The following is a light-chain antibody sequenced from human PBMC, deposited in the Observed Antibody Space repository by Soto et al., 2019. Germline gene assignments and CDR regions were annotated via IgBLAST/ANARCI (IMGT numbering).Light chain of an antibody. V-gene: IGKV3-20*01. CDR2: GAS. Sequence: EIVLTQSPGTLSLSPGERATLSCRASQSVSSSYLAWYQQKPGQAPRLLIYGASSRATGIPDRFSGSGSGTDLTLTISRLGREYFAVYSWQQYGSSPYTFGQGTKLEIK. CDR3: QQYGSSPYT. CDR1: QSVSSSY. J-gene: IGKJ2*01.